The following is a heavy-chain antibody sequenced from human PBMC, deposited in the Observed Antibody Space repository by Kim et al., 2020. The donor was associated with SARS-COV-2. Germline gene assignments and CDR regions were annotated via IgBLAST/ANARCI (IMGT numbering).Heavy chain of an antibody. CDR3: ARPAIHYCSGGSCYNGAFDY. Sequence: SVKVSCKASGGTFSSYAISWVRQAPGQGLEWMGRIIPILGIANYAQKFQGRVTITADKSTSTAYMELSSLRSEDTAVYYCARPAIHYCSGGSCYNGAFDYWGQGTLVTVSS. D-gene: IGHD2-15*01. CDR2: IIPILGIA. J-gene: IGHJ4*02. V-gene: IGHV1-69*04. CDR1: GGTFSSYA.